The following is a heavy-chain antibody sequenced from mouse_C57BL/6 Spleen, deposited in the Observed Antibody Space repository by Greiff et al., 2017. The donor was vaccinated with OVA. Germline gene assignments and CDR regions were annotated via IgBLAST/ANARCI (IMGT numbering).Heavy chain of an antibody. Sequence: QVQLQQSGPGLVQPSQSLSITCTVSGFSLTSYGVHWVRQSPGKGLEWLGVIWSGGSTDDNAAFISRLSISKDNSTCQVFFKMNSLLADDTAMDYCAGHDYDVAWFAYWGQGTLVTVSA. CDR3: AGHDYDVAWFAY. J-gene: IGHJ3*01. D-gene: IGHD2-4*01. CDR1: GFSLTSYG. CDR2: IWSGGST. V-gene: IGHV2-2*01.